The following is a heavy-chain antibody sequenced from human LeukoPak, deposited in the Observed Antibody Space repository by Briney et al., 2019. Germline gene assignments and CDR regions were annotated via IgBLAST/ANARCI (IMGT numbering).Heavy chain of an antibody. CDR2: IYYSGST. J-gene: IGHJ6*02. Sequence: SETLSLTCTVSGGSISSGGYYWSWIRQHPGKGLEWIGYIYYSGSTYYNPSLKSRVTISVDTSKNQFSLKLSSVTAADTAVYYCARDVHIRRDGYTALGYYYGMDVWGQGTTVTVSS. D-gene: IGHD5-24*01. V-gene: IGHV4-31*03. CDR1: GGSISSGGYY. CDR3: ARDVHIRRDGYTALGYYYGMDV.